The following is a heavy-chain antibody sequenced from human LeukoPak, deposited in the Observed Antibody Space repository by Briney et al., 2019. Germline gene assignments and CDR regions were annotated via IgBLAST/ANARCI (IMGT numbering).Heavy chain of an antibody. CDR1: GFTFSSYW. D-gene: IGHD7-27*01. CDR3: GRFTRSGDSVY. CDR2: IKQDGSEK. Sequence: GGSLRLSCAASGFTFSSYWMSWVRQAPGKGLEWVANIKQDGSEKQYVDSVKGRFAISRDNAENSLYLQMNSLKAEDTAVYYCGRFTRSGDSVYWGQGNTGHRLL. V-gene: IGHV3-7*04. J-gene: IGHJ4*01.